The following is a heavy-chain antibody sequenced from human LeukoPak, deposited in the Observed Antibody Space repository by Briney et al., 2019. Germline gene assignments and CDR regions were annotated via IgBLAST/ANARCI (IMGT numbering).Heavy chain of an antibody. J-gene: IGHJ3*02. CDR1: GGSISSSSYY. CDR3: ARAGITGRRERADI. D-gene: IGHD1-20*01. Sequence: PSETLSLTCTVSGGSISSSSYYWGWIRQPPGKGLEWIGSIYYSGSTYYNPSLKSRVTISVDTSKNQFSLKLSSVTAADTAVYYCARAGITGRRERADIWGQGTMVTVSS. V-gene: IGHV4-39*07. CDR2: IYYSGST.